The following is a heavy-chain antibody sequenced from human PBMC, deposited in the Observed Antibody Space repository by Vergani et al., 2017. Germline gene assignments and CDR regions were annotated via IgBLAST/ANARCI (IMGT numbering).Heavy chain of an antibody. CDR2: ISSSSSTR. CDR1: GFTFSSYS. CDR3: ARRQLLWFGEGGMDV. Sequence: EVQLVESGGGLVKPGGSLRLSCAASGFTFSSYSMNWVRQAPGKGLEWVSSISSSSSTRYYADSVKGRFTISRDNAKNSLYLQMNSLRAEDTAVYYCARRQLLWFGEGGMDVWGQGTTVTVSS. V-gene: IGHV3-21*01. D-gene: IGHD3-10*01. J-gene: IGHJ6*02.